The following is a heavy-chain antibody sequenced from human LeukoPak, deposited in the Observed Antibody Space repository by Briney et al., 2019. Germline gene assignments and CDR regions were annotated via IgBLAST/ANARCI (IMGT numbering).Heavy chain of an antibody. V-gene: IGHV3-48*04. CDR2: ISSSSSTI. D-gene: IGHD5-12*01. CDR1: GFTFSSYS. CDR3: ARDAGSGYDHFDY. Sequence: GGSLRLSCAASGFTFSSYSMNWVRQAPGKGLEWVSYISSSSSTIYYADSVKGRFTISRDNAKNSLYLQMNSLRAEDTAVYYCARDAGSGYDHFDYWGQGPLVTVPS. J-gene: IGHJ4*02.